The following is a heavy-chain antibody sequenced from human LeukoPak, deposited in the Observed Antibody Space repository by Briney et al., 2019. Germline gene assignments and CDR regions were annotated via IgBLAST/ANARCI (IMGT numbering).Heavy chain of an antibody. D-gene: IGHD4-23*01. CDR3: AKDSLLTVVSPVAAS. V-gene: IGHV3-7*01. J-gene: IGHJ5*02. CDR1: GFTFTTYW. Sequence: GGSLRLPCAASGFTFTTYWMSWVRQAPGKGLEWVANIKQDGSEKYYVDSVKGRFAISRDNAKNSLFLQMNALSVEDTAVYYCAKDSLLTVVSPVAASWGQGIQVTVSS. CDR2: IKQDGSEK.